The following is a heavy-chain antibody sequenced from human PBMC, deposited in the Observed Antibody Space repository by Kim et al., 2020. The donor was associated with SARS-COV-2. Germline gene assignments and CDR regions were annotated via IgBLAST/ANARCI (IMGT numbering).Heavy chain of an antibody. D-gene: IGHD6-13*01. Sequence: SYTNYADSVKGRFTSSRDNAKNSLYLQMNSLRAEDTAVYYCARDRSSFDYWGQGTLVTVSS. CDR2: SYT. V-gene: IGHV3-11*05. J-gene: IGHJ4*02. CDR3: ARDRSSFDY.